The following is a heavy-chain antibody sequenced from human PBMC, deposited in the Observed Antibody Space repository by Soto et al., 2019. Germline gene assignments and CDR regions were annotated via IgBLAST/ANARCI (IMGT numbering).Heavy chain of an antibody. V-gene: IGHV1-69*12. CDR3: TNSGRGYSYVFGMDV. D-gene: IGHD5-18*01. J-gene: IGHJ6*02. CDR1: GGSFRSYA. CDR2: IIPIFGTP. Sequence: QVQLVQSGAEVKKPGSSVKVSCKASGGSFRSYAFSWVRQAPGHGLEWMGGIIPIFGTPNYAQKFQGSVTITADETTSAVYMERSSLTAEDTAVYYCTNSGRGYSYVFGMDVWGQGTTVTVSS.